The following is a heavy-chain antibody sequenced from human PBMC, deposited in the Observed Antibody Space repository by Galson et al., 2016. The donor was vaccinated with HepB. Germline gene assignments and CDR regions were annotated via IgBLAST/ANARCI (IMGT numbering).Heavy chain of an antibody. D-gene: IGHD3-3*01. Sequence: QSGAEVKKPGESLQISCKGSGYSFATYWIGWVRQMPGKGLEWMGIIYPGDSDTIYSPSFQGQVTISVDKSISTAYLQWSSLKASDTAMYYCAKTDVFRFLIDWGQGTLVTVSS. CDR3: AKTDVFRFLID. J-gene: IGHJ4*02. CDR2: IYPGDSDT. CDR1: GYSFATYW. V-gene: IGHV5-51*01.